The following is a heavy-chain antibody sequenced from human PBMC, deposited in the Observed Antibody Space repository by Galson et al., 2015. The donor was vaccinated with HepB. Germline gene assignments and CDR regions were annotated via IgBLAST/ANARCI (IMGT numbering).Heavy chain of an antibody. CDR2: IKQDGSEK. J-gene: IGHJ6*02. CDR3: AKARDGYNHYYYGMDV. Sequence: SLRLSCAASGFTFSSYWMSWVRQAPGKGLEWVANIKQDGSEKYYVDSVKGRFTISRDNAKNSLYLQMNSLRAEDTAVYYCAKARDGYNHYYYGMDVWGQGTTVTVSS. V-gene: IGHV3-7*03. CDR1: GFTFSSYW. D-gene: IGHD5-24*01.